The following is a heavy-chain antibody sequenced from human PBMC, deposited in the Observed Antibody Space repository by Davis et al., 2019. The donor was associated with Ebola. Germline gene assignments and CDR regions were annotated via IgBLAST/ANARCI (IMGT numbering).Heavy chain of an antibody. Sequence: GGSLRLSCAASGFTVSSSYMSWVRQAPGKGLEWVSVIYSGGSTYYADSVRGRFTISRDNSKNTLYLQMSSLRAEDTAVYYCAKGGSSGYYYGAEEWGQGTLVTVSS. D-gene: IGHD3-22*01. J-gene: IGHJ4*02. CDR3: AKGGSSGYYYGAEE. V-gene: IGHV3-53*01. CDR2: IYSGGST. CDR1: GFTVSSSY.